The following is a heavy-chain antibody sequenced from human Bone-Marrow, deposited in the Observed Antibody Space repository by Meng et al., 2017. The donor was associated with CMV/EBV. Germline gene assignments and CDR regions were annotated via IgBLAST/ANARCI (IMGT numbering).Heavy chain of an antibody. J-gene: IGHJ4*02. CDR2: INWNGGST. D-gene: IGHD3-3*01. Sequence: GESLKISCAASGFTFDDYGMSWVRQVPGKGLEWVSGINWNGGSTGYADSVKGRFTISRDNAKNSLYLQMNSLRAEDTALYYCAKDAYDFWSGYFDYWGQGTLVTVSS. CDR3: AKDAYDFWSGYFDY. CDR1: GFTFDDYG. V-gene: IGHV3-20*04.